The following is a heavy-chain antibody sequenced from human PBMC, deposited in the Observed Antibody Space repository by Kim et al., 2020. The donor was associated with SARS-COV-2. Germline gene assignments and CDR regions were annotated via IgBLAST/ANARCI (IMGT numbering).Heavy chain of an antibody. D-gene: IGHD3-10*01. CDR1: GGSISSGGYY. J-gene: IGHJ5*02. CDR2: IYYSGIT. V-gene: IGHV4-31*03. CDR3: ARSGDYYGSGSHNWFDP. Sequence: SETLSLTCTVSGGSISSGGYYWSWIRQHPGKGLEWIGYIYYSGITYYNPSLKSRVTISVDTSKNQFSLKLSSVTAADTAVYYCARSGDYYGSGSHNWFDPWGQGTLVTVSS.